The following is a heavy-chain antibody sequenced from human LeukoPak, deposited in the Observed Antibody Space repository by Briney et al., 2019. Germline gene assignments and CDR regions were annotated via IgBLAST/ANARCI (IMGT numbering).Heavy chain of an antibody. CDR3: ARDYWWNYDY. CDR1: GFTFSDCA. CDR2: ISKDGSDK. V-gene: IGHV3-30-3*01. D-gene: IGHD1-7*01. J-gene: IGHJ4*02. Sequence: PGRSLRLSCAASGFTFSDCAMHWVRQAPGKGLEWVAVISKDGSDKYYPGSVRGRFTISRDNSKNTIYLQMDSLRAEDTAIYYCARDYWWNYDYWGQGTLVTVSS.